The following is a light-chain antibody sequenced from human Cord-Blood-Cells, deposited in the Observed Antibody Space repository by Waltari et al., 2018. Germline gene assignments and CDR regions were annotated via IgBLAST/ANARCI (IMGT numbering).Light chain of an antibody. J-gene: IGLJ3*02. CDR2: GNS. CDR3: QSYDSSLSGSV. V-gene: IGLV1-40*01. CDR1: SSNIGAGYA. Sequence: QSVLTQSPSVSGAPGQRVTISCTGSSSNIGAGYAVHRYQQLPGTAPKLLISGNSNRPSRVPDRFSGSKCGTSASLAITGLQAEDEADYYCQSYDSSLSGSVFGGGTKLTVL.